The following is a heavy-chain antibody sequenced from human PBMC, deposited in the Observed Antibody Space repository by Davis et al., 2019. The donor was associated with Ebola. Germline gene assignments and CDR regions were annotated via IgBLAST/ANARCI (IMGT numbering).Heavy chain of an antibody. CDR2: ISGSGGST. V-gene: IGHV3-23*01. CDR3: ATVSVFGGEY. Sequence: GGSLRLSCAASGFTFSSYSMNWVRQAPGKGLEWVSAISGSGGSTYYADSVKGRFTISRDNSKNTLYLQMNSLRAEDTAVYYCATVSVFGGEYWGQGTLVTVSS. J-gene: IGHJ4*02. D-gene: IGHD3-3*01. CDR1: GFTFSSYS.